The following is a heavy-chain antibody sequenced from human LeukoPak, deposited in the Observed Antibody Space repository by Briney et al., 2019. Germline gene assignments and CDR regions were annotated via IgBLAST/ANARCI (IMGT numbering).Heavy chain of an antibody. CDR2: ISTSGEST. V-gene: IGHV3-23*01. J-gene: IGHJ4*02. Sequence: PGGSLRLSCAASGFTFSSYGMSWVRRAPGQGLEWVSAISTSGESTYYADSVKGHFTISRDNSKNTLYLQMNSLRAEDTAIYFCAKGSGNGYGSGPFDYWGQGTLVTVSS. CDR1: GFTFSSYG. CDR3: AKGSGNGYGSGPFDY. D-gene: IGHD3-10*01.